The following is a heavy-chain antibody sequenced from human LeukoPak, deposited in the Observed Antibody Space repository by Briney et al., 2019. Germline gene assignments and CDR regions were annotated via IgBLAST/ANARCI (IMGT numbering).Heavy chain of an antibody. CDR2: ISYDGSSK. Sequence: GGSLRLSCAASGFTFSSYGMHWVRQAPGKGLEWVAVISYDGSSKYYADSVKGRFTISRDNSKNTLYLQMNSLRPEDTAVYYCAKRGYCRGGTCFSHDAFDIWGQGTMVTVSS. J-gene: IGHJ3*02. CDR3: AKRGYCRGGTCFSHDAFDI. D-gene: IGHD2-15*01. V-gene: IGHV3-30*18. CDR1: GFTFSSYG.